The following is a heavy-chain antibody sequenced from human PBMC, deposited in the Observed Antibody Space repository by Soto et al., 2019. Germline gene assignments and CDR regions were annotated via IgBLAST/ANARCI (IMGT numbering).Heavy chain of an antibody. V-gene: IGHV1-69*01. D-gene: IGHD1-1*01. J-gene: IGHJ6*02. CDR1: GGTFSSYA. CDR2: IIPIFGTA. Sequence: QVQLVQSGAEVKKPGSSVEVSCKASGGTFSSYAISWVRQAPGQGLEWMGGIIPIFGTANYAQKFQGRVTITADESTSTAYMELSSLRSEDTAVYYCASGMRGAGYYYYGMDVWGQGTTVTVSS. CDR3: ASGMRGAGYYYYGMDV.